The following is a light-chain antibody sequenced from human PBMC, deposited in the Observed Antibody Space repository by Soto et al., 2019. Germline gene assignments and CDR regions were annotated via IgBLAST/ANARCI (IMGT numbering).Light chain of an antibody. J-gene: IGLJ1*01. CDR3: SSYGGPNNSTYV. V-gene: IGLV2-8*01. CDR2: EVN. CDR1: SSDVGAYNY. Sequence: QSALTQPPSASGSPGQSVTISCTGTSSDVGAYNYVSWYQQHPGKAPKLMISEVNKRPSGVPDRFSGSKSGNTASLTVSGLQPEDEADYYCSSYGGPNNSTYVFGTATKVTVL.